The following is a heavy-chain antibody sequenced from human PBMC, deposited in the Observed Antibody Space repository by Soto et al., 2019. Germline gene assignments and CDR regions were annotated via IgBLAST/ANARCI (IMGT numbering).Heavy chain of an antibody. CDR3: AKWSGYGDL. J-gene: IGHJ4*02. D-gene: IGHD5-12*01. CDR1: GFTISTYS. Sequence: GGSLRLSCAASGFTISTYSFTWVRQTPAKGLEWVSGISVTGDTTFYADSVKGRFTISRDISKNTVYLQMHSLRVEDTAVYFCAKWSGYGDLWGQGTLVTVSS. CDR2: ISVTGDTT. V-gene: IGHV3-23*01.